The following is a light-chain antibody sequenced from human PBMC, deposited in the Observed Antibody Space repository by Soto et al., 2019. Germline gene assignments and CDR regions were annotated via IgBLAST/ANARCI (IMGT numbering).Light chain of an antibody. CDR1: SSNIGSNY. Sequence: QSVLTQPPSASGTPGQRVTISCSGSSSNIGSNYVYWYQHLPGTAPKLLIFTNNQRPSGVPDRFSGSTSGTSASLAISGLRSEDEAVYYCAVWDDSLSGGNWVFGGGTKLTVL. CDR2: TNN. CDR3: AVWDDSLSGGNWV. J-gene: IGLJ3*02. V-gene: IGLV1-47*02.